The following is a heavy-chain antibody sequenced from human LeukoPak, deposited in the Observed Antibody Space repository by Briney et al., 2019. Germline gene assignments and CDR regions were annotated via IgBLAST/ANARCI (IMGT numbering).Heavy chain of an antibody. CDR3: AKGHYYGSGSLDY. V-gene: IGHV3-30*04. CDR1: GFTFSSYA. Sequence: PGGSLRLSCAASGFTFSSYAMHWVRQAPGKGLEWVAVISYDGSNKYYADSVKGRFTISRDNSKNTLSLQMNSLRAEDTAVYYCAKGHYYGSGSLDYWGQGTLVTVSS. J-gene: IGHJ4*02. D-gene: IGHD3-10*01. CDR2: ISYDGSNK.